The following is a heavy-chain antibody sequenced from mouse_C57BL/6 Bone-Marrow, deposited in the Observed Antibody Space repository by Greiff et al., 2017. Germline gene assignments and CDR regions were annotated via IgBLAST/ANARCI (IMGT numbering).Heavy chain of an antibody. Sequence: VKLMESGAELVKPGASVKMSCKASGYTFTTYPIDWMKQNHGKSLEWIGNFHPYNDDTKYNEKFKGKATLTVEKSSNTVYLELSRVTSDDSAVYYCARSSTFFYYFDYWGQGTTLTVSS. CDR3: ARSSTFFYYFDY. CDR1: GYTFTTYP. V-gene: IGHV1-47*01. CDR2: FHPYNDDT. J-gene: IGHJ2*01. D-gene: IGHD5-1*01.